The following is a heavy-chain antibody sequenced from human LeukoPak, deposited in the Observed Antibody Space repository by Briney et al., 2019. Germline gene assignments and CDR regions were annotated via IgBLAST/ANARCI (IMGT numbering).Heavy chain of an antibody. V-gene: IGHV3-9*01. CDR1: GFTFDDYA. CDR3: AEDMTYSSGSPGVY. CDR2: VSWNSGSI. Sequence: GRSLRLSCAASGFTFDDYAMHWVRQAPGKGLEWVSGVSWNSGSIGYADSVKGRFTISRDNAKNSLYLQMNSLRAEDTALYYCAEDMTYSSGSPGVYWGQGTLVTVSS. J-gene: IGHJ4*02. D-gene: IGHD6-19*01.